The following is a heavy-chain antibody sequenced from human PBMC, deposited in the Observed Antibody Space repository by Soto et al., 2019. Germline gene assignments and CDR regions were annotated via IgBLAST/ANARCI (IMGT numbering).Heavy chain of an antibody. J-gene: IGHJ6*02. V-gene: IGHV3-48*02. Sequence: EVQLVESGGGLVQPGGSLRLSCAASGFTFSSYSMNWVRQAPGKGLEWVSYISSSSSTIYYADSVKGRFTISSDNAKNSLYLQMNSLRDEDTAVYYCARDPRGADYYYGMDVWGQGTTVTVSS. CDR3: ARDPRGADYYYGMDV. CDR1: GFTFSSYS. CDR2: ISSSSSTI.